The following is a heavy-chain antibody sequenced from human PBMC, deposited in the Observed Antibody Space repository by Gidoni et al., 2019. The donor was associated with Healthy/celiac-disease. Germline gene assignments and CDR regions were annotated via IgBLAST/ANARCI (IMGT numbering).Heavy chain of an antibody. D-gene: IGHD3-3*01. CDR1: GYTFTGYY. V-gene: IGHV1-2*02. CDR3: ARDGRLYYDFWSGYAPGYGMDV. Sequence: QVQLVQSGAEVKKPGASVKVSCKASGYTFTGYYMHWVRQAPGQGLEWMGWINPNSGGTNYAQKFQGRVTMTRDTSISTAYMELSRLRSDDTAVYYCARDGRLYYDFWSGYAPGYGMDVWGQGTTVTVSS. CDR2: INPNSGGT. J-gene: IGHJ6*02.